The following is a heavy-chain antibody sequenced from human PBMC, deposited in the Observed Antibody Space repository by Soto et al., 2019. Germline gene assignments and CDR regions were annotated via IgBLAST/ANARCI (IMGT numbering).Heavy chain of an antibody. CDR3: ARPYGGKIGDAPDL. J-gene: IGHJ3*01. CDR1: GFTFSSYA. CDR2: ISDAAGSA. V-gene: IGHV3-23*01. Sequence: GGPLRLSCVASGFTFSSYAMSWVRQVPGKGLEWVSTISDAAGSAYYVDSVKGRFTISRDNSKKTLYLQMNSLRAEDSAVYYCARPYGGKIGDAPDLWGPGTMVT. D-gene: IGHD4-17*01.